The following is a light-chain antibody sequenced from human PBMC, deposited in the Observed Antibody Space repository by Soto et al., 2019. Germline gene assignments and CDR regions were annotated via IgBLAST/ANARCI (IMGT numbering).Light chain of an antibody. V-gene: IGLV2-14*01. CDR2: EVS. Sequence: QSVLTQPASVSGSRGQSITISGTGTSSDVGGYNYVSWYQQHPGKAPKLMIYEVSNRPSGVSNRFSGSKSGNTASLTISGLQAEDEADYYCSSYTSSSTPYVFGTGTKVTVL. J-gene: IGLJ1*01. CDR1: SSDVGGYNY. CDR3: SSYTSSSTPYV.